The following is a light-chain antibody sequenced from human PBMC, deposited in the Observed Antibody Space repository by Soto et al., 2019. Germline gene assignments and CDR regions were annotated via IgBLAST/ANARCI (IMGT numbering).Light chain of an antibody. J-gene: IGKJ5*01. Sequence: AIQVTQSPSSLSASVGERVTMTCRASQDIRGALAWYQQKSGKPPNLLIYDVSTLEGGVPSRFSGSGSGTEFPLTISSLQPEVFGTYYCQQFNSSPITFGHGTRLEIK. V-gene: IGKV1-13*02. CDR2: DVS. CDR1: QDIRGA. CDR3: QQFNSSPIT.